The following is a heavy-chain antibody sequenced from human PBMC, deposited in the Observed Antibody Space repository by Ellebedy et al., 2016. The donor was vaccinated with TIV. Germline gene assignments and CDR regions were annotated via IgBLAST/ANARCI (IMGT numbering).Heavy chain of an antibody. V-gene: IGHV3-23*01. CDR1: GFTFSSYA. CDR3: AKEGWGSNYF. CDR2: ISGSGGST. J-gene: IGHJ4*02. Sequence: GESLKISXAASGFTFSSYAMSWVRQAPGKGLEWVSAISGSGGSTYYADSVKGRFTISRDNSKNTLYLQMNSLRAEDTAVYYCAKEGWGSNYFWGQGTLVTVSS. D-gene: IGHD4-11*01.